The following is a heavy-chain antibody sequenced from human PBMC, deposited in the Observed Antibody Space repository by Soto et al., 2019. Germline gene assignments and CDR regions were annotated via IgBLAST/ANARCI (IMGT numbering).Heavy chain of an antibody. V-gene: IGHV1-18*01. Sequence: ASVKVSCKASGYTFTSYGISWVRQAPGQGLEWMGWISAYNGNTNYAQKLQGRVTMTTDTSTSTAYMELRSLRSDDTAVYYCARGFYDFWSGYPKWWFDPWGQGTLVTVS. CDR3: ARGFYDFWSGYPKWWFDP. D-gene: IGHD3-3*01. CDR1: GYTFTSYG. J-gene: IGHJ5*02. CDR2: ISAYNGNT.